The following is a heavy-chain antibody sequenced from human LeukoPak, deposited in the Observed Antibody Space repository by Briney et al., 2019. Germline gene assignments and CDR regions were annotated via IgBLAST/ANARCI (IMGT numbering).Heavy chain of an antibody. CDR1: GCTFSSYA. CDR2: IIPIFGTA. D-gene: IGHD3-3*01. J-gene: IGHJ4*02. Sequence: SVKVSCKASGCTFSSYAISWVRQAPGQGLEWIGRIIPIFGTAIYAQKFQGRVTITTDESTSTAYMELSSLRSEDTAVYYCARAVLVSGYPQNFDYWGQGTLVTVSS. V-gene: IGHV1-69*05. CDR3: ARAVLVSGYPQNFDY.